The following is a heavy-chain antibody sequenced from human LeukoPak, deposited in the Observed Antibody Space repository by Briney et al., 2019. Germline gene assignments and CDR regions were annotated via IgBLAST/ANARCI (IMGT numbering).Heavy chain of an antibody. V-gene: IGHV1-8*02. D-gene: IGHD3-10*01. CDR3: ARYETYYYGSGREDY. J-gene: IGHJ4*02. CDR1: GYTFTGYY. CDR2: MNPNSGNT. Sequence: ASVKVSCKASGYTFTGYYMHWARQAPGQGLEWMGWMNPNSGNTGYAQKFQGRVTMTRNTSISTAYMELSSLRSEDTAVYYCARYETYYYGSGREDYWGQGTLVTVSS.